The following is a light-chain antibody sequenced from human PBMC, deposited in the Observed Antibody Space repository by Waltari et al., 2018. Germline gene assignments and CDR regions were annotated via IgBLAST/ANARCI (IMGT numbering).Light chain of an antibody. CDR2: TLS. V-gene: IGKV2-40*01. CDR1: QSLLNSDDGFTY. CDR3: MQRLEFPYT. Sequence: DIVMTQTPLSLPVTPGAPASIYCPSSQSLLNSDDGFTYLDWFLQKPGQSPKLLIYTLSYRTSGVPDRFSGTGSGSNFSLKISRVEAEDVGIYYCMQRLEFPYTFGQGTRL. J-gene: IGKJ2*01.